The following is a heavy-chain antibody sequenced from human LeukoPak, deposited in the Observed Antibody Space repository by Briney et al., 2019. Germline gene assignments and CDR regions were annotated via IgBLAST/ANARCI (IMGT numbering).Heavy chain of an antibody. CDR1: GFSFRTYA. J-gene: IGHJ5*02. Sequence: PGGSLRLSCAASGFSFRTYAMSWVRQAPGKGLEWVSAISDNSARTHYADSVKGRFTISRDNSKNTLFVQMNSLRAEDTAVYYCAREYDSSWPSWGQGTLVTVSS. V-gene: IGHV3-23*01. CDR3: AREYDSSWPS. CDR2: ISDNSART. D-gene: IGHD3-22*01.